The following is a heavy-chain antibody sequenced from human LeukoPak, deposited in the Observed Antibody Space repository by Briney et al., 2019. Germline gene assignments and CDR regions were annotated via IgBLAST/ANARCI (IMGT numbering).Heavy chain of an antibody. Sequence: GASVKVSCKASGGTFSSYAISWVRQAPGQGLEWMGIINPSGGSTSYAQKFQGRVTMTRDTSTSTVYMELSSLRSEDTAVYYCARDTPIPNWGQGTLVTVSS. CDR2: INPSGGST. CDR3: ARDTPIPN. V-gene: IGHV1-46*01. CDR1: GGTFSSYA. J-gene: IGHJ4*02.